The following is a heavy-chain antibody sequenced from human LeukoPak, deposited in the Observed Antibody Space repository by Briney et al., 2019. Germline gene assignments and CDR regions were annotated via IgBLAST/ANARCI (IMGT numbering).Heavy chain of an antibody. CDR1: GGSFSGYY. CDR2: INHSGST. CDR3: ATAPGRPAAVFDY. V-gene: IGHV4-34*01. Sequence: PSETLSLTCAVYGGSFSGYYWSWIRQPPGKGLEWIGEINHSGSTNYSPSLKSRVTISLDTSKNQFSLKLSSVTAADTAVYYCATAPGRPAAVFDYWGQGTLVTVYS. J-gene: IGHJ4*02. D-gene: IGHD2-2*01.